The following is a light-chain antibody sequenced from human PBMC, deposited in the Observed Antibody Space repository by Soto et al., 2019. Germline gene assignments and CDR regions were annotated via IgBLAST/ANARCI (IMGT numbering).Light chain of an antibody. J-gene: IGKJ4*01. CDR3: QQSFSPLSFGVVTPQLT. Sequence: DIQMTQSPSSLSASVGDTVIISCRASQTISVYLNWYQQIAGKAPKLLIYTASTLQTGVNSRFSGSGAGTDFTLTIISLQHEDVATYYCQQSFSPLSFGVVTPQLTLGGGTKVEIK. CDR2: TAS. V-gene: IGKV1-39*01. CDR1: QTISVY.